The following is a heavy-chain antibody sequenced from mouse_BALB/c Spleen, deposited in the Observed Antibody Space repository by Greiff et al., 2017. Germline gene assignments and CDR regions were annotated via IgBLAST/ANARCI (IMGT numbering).Heavy chain of an antibody. CDR3: ARQGYYGSSPYYSDY. Sequence: EVNVVESGGGLVKPGGSLKLSCAASGFAFSSYDMSWVRQTPEKRLEWVAYISSGGGSTYYPDTVKGRFTISRDNAKNTLYLQMSSLKSEDTAMYYCARQGYYGSSPYYSDYWGQGTTLTVSS. CDR1: GFAFSSYD. V-gene: IGHV5-12-1*01. D-gene: IGHD1-1*01. CDR2: ISSGGGST. J-gene: IGHJ2*01.